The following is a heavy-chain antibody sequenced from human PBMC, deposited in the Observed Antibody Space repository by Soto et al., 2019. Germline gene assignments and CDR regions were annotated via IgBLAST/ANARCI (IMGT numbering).Heavy chain of an antibody. CDR3: ARGSGSLYYFHY. D-gene: IGHD1-26*01. Sequence: QVQLVESGGGVVQPGRSLRLSCAASGFTFSSYAMHWVRQAPGKGLEWVAVIYSGGTTYYADSVKGRFIISRDNFKNTLYLQMNNLRAEDTALHYCARGSGSLYYFHYWGQGTLVTVSS. J-gene: IGHJ4*02. CDR1: GFTFSSYA. CDR2: IYSGGTT. V-gene: IGHV3-30*14.